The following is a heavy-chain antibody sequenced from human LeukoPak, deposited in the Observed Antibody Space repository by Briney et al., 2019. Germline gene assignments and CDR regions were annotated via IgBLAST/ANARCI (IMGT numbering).Heavy chain of an antibody. Sequence: SESLSLICTVSGGSISSRSYYWGWIRQPPGEGLEWLGNKQYTGDTYYNPSLKSRITIFVDTSNNHFSLRLSSVTAADTAVYFCARHPFDIGSGPYGFDIWRQGTTVTVSS. CDR2: KQYTGDT. J-gene: IGHJ3*02. D-gene: IGHD3-3*01. CDR3: ARHPFDIGSGPYGFDI. CDR1: GGSISSRSYY. V-gene: IGHV4-39*01.